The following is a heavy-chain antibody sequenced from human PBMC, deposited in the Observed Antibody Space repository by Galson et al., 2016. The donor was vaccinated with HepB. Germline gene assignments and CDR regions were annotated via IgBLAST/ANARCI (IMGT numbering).Heavy chain of an antibody. CDR1: GFTFSSSS. CDR3: ATGGDYDI. D-gene: IGHD4-17*01. V-gene: IGHV3-23*01. Sequence: SLRLSCAASGFTFSSSSMSWVRQAPGKGLEWVSAIDGHDDSTYYADSVRGRFTISRDNSKNTLSLQINSLRAEDTAEYYCATGGDYDIWGQGALVTVSS. J-gene: IGHJ4*02. CDR2: IDGHDDST.